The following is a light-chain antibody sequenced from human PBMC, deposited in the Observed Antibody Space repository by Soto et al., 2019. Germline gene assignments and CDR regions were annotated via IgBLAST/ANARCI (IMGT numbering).Light chain of an antibody. Sequence: IVLTQSPGTLSLSPGERATLSCRATQSVSSSFLAWYQQRPGQAPRLLIFGASNRATGIPDRFSGSGSGTDFSLTISRLEPEDCAVYYCQQRSNWPPGITFGPGTKVDIK. CDR2: GAS. CDR3: QQRSNWPPGIT. CDR1: QSVSSSF. V-gene: IGKV3D-20*02. J-gene: IGKJ3*01.